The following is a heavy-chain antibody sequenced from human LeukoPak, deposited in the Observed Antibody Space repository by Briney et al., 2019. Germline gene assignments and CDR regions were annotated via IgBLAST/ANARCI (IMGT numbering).Heavy chain of an antibody. CDR1: GFTFSSYW. V-gene: IGHV3-74*03. CDR2: INSDGSSI. D-gene: IGHD5-12*01. Sequence: GGSLRLSCAASGFTFSSYWMHWVRQAPGKGLVWVSRINSDGSSITYADSVKGRFPISRENAKNTLYLQMNSLRVEDTAVYYCAREGRVSGYDFDCWGQGTLVTVSS. J-gene: IGHJ4*02. CDR3: AREGRVSGYDFDC.